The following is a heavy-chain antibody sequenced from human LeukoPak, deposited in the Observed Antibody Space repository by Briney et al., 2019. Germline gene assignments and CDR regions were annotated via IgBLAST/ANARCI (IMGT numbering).Heavy chain of an antibody. CDR2: ISNNGGTT. J-gene: IGHJ6*02. CDR3: VRSSASMDV. CDR1: GFIFSSYA. Sequence: GGSLRLSCSASGFIFSSYAMYWVRQAPGKGVEYVSAISNNGGTTYYADSVKGRFTISRDNSKNTLYLQMSSLRPEDAAVYYCVRSSASMDVWGQGTTVTVSS. V-gene: IGHV3-64D*06.